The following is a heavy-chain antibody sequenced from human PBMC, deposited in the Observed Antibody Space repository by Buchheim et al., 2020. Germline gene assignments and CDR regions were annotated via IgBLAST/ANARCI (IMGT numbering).Heavy chain of an antibody. CDR2: IYYSGST. D-gene: IGHD3-22*01. V-gene: IGHV4-31*03. CDR3: ARDLNYYDTSGLNWFDP. CDR1: GGSINTGGYY. J-gene: IGHJ5*02. Sequence: QVQLQESGPGLVKPSQTLSLTCSVSGGSINTGGYYWTWIRQHPGKGLESIGYIYYSGSTNYNPSLKSRVTISVDTSKNQFSLKLSSVTAADTAVYYCARDLNYYDTSGLNWFDPWGQGTL.